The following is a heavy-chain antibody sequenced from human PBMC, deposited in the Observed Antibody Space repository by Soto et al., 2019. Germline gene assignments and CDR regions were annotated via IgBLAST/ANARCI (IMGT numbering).Heavy chain of an antibody. J-gene: IGHJ3*01. CDR3: ATEQDDAFNV. Sequence: EVQLVESGGGLVQPGGSLTLSCAASGFTFTNAWMNWFRQAPGKGLEWVGRSKSKIHGGTTDYAAAVISRFTISRDDSKNNLYLQMNNLKTEDTAVYFCATEQDDAFNVWGQGTVVTVSS. V-gene: IGHV3-15*07. CDR2: SKSKIHGGTT. CDR1: GFTFTNAW.